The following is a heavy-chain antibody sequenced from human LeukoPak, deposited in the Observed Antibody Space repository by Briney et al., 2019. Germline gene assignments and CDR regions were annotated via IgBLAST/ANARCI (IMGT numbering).Heavy chain of an antibody. CDR2: ISGNGYTT. V-gene: IGHV3-23*01. Sequence: GGSLRLSCAASEFTFDRYAMSWVRQAPGKGLEWVSSISGNGYTTYYADSVKGRFTISRDNSKNTLFLQMHRLRAEDTAVYYCAKEGDVYYDFWSGYHFDYWGQGTLVTVSS. CDR3: AKEGDVYYDFWSGYHFDY. D-gene: IGHD3-3*01. CDR1: EFTFDRYA. J-gene: IGHJ4*02.